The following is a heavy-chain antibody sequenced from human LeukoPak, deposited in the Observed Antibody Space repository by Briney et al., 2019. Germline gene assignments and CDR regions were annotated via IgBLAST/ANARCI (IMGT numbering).Heavy chain of an antibody. J-gene: IGHJ4*02. CDR3: ARSSSSWYEGSDY. Sequence: PSETLSLTCTVSGGSISSYYWSWIRQPPGKGLEWIGYIYYSGSTNYNPSLKSRVTISVDTSKNQFSLKLSSVTAADTAVYYCARSSSSWYEGSDYWGQGTLVTVSS. V-gene: IGHV4-59*01. CDR1: GGSISSYY. CDR2: IYYSGST. D-gene: IGHD6-13*01.